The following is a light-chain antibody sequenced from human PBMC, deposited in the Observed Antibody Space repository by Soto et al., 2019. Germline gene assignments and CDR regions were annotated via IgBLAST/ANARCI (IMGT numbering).Light chain of an antibody. CDR1: QSVSNN. Sequence: TQSPDTVSLSPGERATLSFRASQSVSNNYLAWYQQRPGQAPRLLVYGASTRASGIPPRFSGSGSGTDFTLTISSLQSEDFAVYYCQQLNYWPRITFGQGTRLEIK. V-gene: IGKV3-15*01. J-gene: IGKJ5*01. CDR3: QQLNYWPRIT. CDR2: GAS.